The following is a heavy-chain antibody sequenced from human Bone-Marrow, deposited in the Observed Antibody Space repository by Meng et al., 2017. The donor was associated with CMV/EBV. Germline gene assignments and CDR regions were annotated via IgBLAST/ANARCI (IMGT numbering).Heavy chain of an antibody. CDR1: GFTVSSNY. CDR3: ARDPVSGYFDWLVGLGNYYYGMDV. V-gene: IGHV3-7*01. D-gene: IGHD3-9*01. CDR2: IKQDGSEK. J-gene: IGHJ6*02. Sequence: GESLKISCAASGFTVSSNYMNWVRQAPGKGLEWVANIKQDGSEKYYVDSVKGRFTIFRDNAKNSLYLQMNSLRAEDTAVYYCARDPVSGYFDWLVGLGNYYYGMDVWGQGSTVTVSS.